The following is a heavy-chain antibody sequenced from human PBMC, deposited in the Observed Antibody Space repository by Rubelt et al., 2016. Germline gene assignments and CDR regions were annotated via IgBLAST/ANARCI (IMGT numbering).Heavy chain of an antibody. J-gene: IGHJ4*02. CDR1: GFTFSSYD. CDR3: AKSWWQQFEAH. V-gene: IGHV3-13*01. Sequence: EVQLVESGGGLVQPGGSLRLSCAASGFTFSSYDMHWVRQATGKGLEWVSAIGTAGDTYYPGSVKGRFTISRENAKNSLFLQMNSLRAEDTAVYYCAKSWWQQFEAHWGQGTLVTVSS. CDR2: IGTAGDT. D-gene: IGHD2-15*01.